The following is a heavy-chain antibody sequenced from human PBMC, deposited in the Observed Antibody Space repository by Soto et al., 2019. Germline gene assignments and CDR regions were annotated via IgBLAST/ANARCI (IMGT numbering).Heavy chain of an antibody. D-gene: IGHD6-13*01. Sequence: QVQLVESGGGLVRPGGSLRLSCAASGFTFSDYYMTWIRQVPGKGLEWVAYIICTSDSIPYADSVKGRFTISRDNAKNSLYLQMNSLRAEDTAVYYCARVGVVTAAGTSDYWGQGTLVTVSS. CDR3: ARVGVVTAAGTSDY. CDR2: IICTSDSI. V-gene: IGHV3-11*06. J-gene: IGHJ4*02. CDR1: GFTFSDYY.